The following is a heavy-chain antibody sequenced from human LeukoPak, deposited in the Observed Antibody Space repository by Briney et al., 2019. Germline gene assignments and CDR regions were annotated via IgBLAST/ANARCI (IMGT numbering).Heavy chain of an antibody. V-gene: IGHV3-53*01. CDR1: GFTVNNNY. CDR2: IYSSGST. CDR3: ARDLGYYASSAN. D-gene: IGHD3-22*01. Sequence: GGSLRLSCAASGFTVNNNYMSWVRQAPGKGLEWVSDIYSSGSTYYADSVKGRFTISRDISKNSLYLQMTSPRAEDTAVYYCARDLGYYASSANWGQGTLVTVSS. J-gene: IGHJ4*02.